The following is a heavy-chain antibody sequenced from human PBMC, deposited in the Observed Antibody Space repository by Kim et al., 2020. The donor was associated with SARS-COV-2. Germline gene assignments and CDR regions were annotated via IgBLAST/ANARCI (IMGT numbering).Heavy chain of an antibody. CDR2: ISSSSSYI. J-gene: IGHJ6*02. Sequence: GGSLRLSCAASGFTFSSYSMNWVRQAPGKGLEWVSSISSSSSYIYYADSVKGRFTISRDNAKNSLYLQMNSLRAEDTAVYYCARDYRDYDFWSGSPYYYYGMDVWGQGTTVTVSS. D-gene: IGHD3-3*01. CDR3: ARDYRDYDFWSGSPYYYYGMDV. CDR1: GFTFSSYS. V-gene: IGHV3-21*01.